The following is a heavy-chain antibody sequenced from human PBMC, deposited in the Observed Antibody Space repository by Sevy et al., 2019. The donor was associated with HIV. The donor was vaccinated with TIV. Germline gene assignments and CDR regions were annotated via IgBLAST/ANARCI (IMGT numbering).Heavy chain of an antibody. J-gene: IGHJ6*02. Sequence: GGSLRLSCAASGFTFTNYAMNWVRQAPGKGLQWVSAISGSGGTTYYADSVQGRFTISRDKSKYTLYLQMNSLRAEDTAVYYCAKVLARGVAMAGTAWGMDVWGQGTTVTVSS. CDR1: GFTFTNYA. D-gene: IGHD6-19*01. V-gene: IGHV3-23*01. CDR3: AKVLARGVAMAGTAWGMDV. CDR2: ISGSGGTT.